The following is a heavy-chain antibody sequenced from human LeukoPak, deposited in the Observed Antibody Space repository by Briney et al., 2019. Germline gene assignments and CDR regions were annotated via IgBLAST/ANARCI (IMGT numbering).Heavy chain of an antibody. CDR2: IIPIFGTA. V-gene: IGHV1-69*06. CDR3: ARVPPYYYYYYMDV. J-gene: IGHJ6*03. Sequence: ASVKVSCKASGYTFTSYGISWVRQAPGQGLEWMGGIIPIFGTANYAQKFQGRVTITADKSTSTAYMELSSLRSEDTAVYYCARVPPYYYYYYMDVWGKGTTVTVSS. CDR1: GYTFTSYG.